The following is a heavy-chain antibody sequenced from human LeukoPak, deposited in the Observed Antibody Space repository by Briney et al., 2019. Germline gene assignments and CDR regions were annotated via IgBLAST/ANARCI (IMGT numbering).Heavy chain of an antibody. D-gene: IGHD4-11*01. Sequence: ASVKVSCKASGYTFTGYYMHWVRQAPGQGLEWMGWINPNSGGTNYAQKFQGRVTMTRDTSISTAYMELSRLRSDDTAVYYCAKDRSDYSNYALGVLDYWGQGTLVTVSS. CDR3: AKDRSDYSNYALGVLDY. CDR2: INPNSGGT. CDR1: GYTFTGYY. V-gene: IGHV1-2*02. J-gene: IGHJ4*02.